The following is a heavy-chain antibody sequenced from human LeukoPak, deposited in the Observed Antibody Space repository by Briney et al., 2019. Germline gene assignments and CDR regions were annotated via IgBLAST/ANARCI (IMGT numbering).Heavy chain of an antibody. J-gene: IGHJ4*02. CDR2: ISSSSSYI. Sequence: PGGSLRLSCAASGFTFSSYSMNWVRQAPGKGLEWVSSISSSSSYIYYADSVKGRFTISRDNAKNSLYLQMNSLRAEDTAVYYCARDPPPSSIPFDYWGQGTLVTASS. CDR1: GFTFSSYS. V-gene: IGHV3-21*01. D-gene: IGHD2-21*01. CDR3: ARDPPPSSIPFDY.